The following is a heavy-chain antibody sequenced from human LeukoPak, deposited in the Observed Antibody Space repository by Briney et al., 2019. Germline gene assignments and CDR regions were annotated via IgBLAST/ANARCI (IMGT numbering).Heavy chain of an antibody. V-gene: IGHV4-39*01. CDR1: GGSISSSSYY. J-gene: IGHJ4*02. CDR2: IYYSGST. Sequence: SETLSLTCTVSGGSISSSSYYWGWIRQPPGKGLEWIGSIYYSGSTYYNPSLKSRVTISVDTSKNQFSLKLSSVTAADTAVYYCARLSYYDILTGYYVADYWGQGTLVTVSS. D-gene: IGHD3-9*01. CDR3: ARLSYYDILTGYYVADY.